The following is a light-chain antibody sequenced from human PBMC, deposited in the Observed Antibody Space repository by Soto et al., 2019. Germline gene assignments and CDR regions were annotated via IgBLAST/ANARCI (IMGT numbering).Light chain of an antibody. Sequence: QSVMTQPPSVSAAPGQKVTISCSGSSSNIGGNSVSWYQQLPGTAPKLLIYDDNKRPSGIPDRFSGSKYGTSATLGITGFQTGDEADYYCGSWDSSLRAYVFGTGTKLTVL. V-gene: IGLV1-51*01. J-gene: IGLJ1*01. CDR2: DDN. CDR3: GSWDSSLRAYV. CDR1: SSNIGGNS.